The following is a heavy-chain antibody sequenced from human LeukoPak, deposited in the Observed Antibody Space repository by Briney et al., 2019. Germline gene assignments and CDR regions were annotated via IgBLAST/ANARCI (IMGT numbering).Heavy chain of an antibody. V-gene: IGHV4-34*01. CDR2: INHSGST. J-gene: IGHJ4*02. Sequence: PSETLSLTCAVYGGSFSGYYWSWIRQPPGKGLEWIGEINHSGSTNYNSSLKSRVTISVDTSKNQFSLKLSSVTAADTAVYYCARGLGYCSSTSCYTKGMFDYWGQGTLVTVSS. CDR1: GGSFSGYY. CDR3: ARGLGYCSSTSCYTKGMFDY. D-gene: IGHD2-2*02.